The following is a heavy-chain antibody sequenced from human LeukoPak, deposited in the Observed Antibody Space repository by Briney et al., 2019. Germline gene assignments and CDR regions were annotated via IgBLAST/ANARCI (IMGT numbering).Heavy chain of an antibody. CDR1: GFTFSSYD. D-gene: IGHD4-17*01. CDR2: FHTDGGT. V-gene: IGHV3-13*01. J-gene: IGHJ4*02. CDR3: ARGSGPGVTTIDS. Sequence: GGSLRLSCAASGFTFSSYDMHWVSQDPGEGLEWVSAFHTDGGTYYLDSVKGRFTISREDAKNSLYLQMNTLRAGDTAVYYCARGSGPGVTTIDSWGQGTLVIVSS.